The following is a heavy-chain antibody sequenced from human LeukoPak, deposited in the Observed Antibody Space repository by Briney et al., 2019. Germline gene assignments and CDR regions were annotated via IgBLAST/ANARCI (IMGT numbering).Heavy chain of an antibody. D-gene: IGHD2-8*01. CDR3: ARLVSDSRCPNGVCPQGGYY. CDR2: IYPGDSDI. Sequence: GESLKISCKGSGDTFATYWIGWVRQMPVKGLEWMGIIYPGDSDIRYSPSFQGQATISADKSINTAYLQWNSLKASDSALYFCARLVSDSRCPNGVCPQGGYYWGQGTLVTVSS. CDR1: GDTFATYW. J-gene: IGHJ4*02. V-gene: IGHV5-51*01.